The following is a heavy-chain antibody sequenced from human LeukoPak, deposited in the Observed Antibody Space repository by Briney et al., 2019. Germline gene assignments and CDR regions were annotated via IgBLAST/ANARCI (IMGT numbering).Heavy chain of an antibody. CDR1: GFTFSSYA. CDR2: ISYDGSNK. Sequence: GGSLRLSCAASGFTFSSYAMHWVRQAPGKGLEWVAVISYDGSNKYYADSVKGRFTIPRDNSKNTLYLQMNSLRAEDTAVYYCARERGWYCSGGSCYPGRVFDYWGQGTLVTVSS. J-gene: IGHJ4*02. V-gene: IGHV3-30-3*01. CDR3: ARERGWYCSGGSCYPGRVFDY. D-gene: IGHD2-15*01.